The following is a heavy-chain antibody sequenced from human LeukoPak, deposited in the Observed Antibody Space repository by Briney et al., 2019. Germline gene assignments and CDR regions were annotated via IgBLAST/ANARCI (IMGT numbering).Heavy chain of an antibody. CDR2: INHSGST. Sequence: SETLSLTCAVYGGSFSGYYWSWIRQPPGKGLEWIGEINHSGSTNYNPSLKSRVTISVDTSKNQFSLKLSSVTAADTAVYYCAGGDDYGDTWGQGTLVTVSS. CDR1: GGSFSGYY. J-gene: IGHJ5*02. V-gene: IGHV4-34*01. CDR3: AGGDDYGDT. D-gene: IGHD4-17*01.